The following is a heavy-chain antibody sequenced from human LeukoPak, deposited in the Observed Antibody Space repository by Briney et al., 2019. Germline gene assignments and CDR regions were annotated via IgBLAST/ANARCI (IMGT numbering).Heavy chain of an antibody. J-gene: IGHJ4*02. D-gene: IGHD3-22*01. V-gene: IGHV3-21*01. CDR2: ISSSSSYI. Sequence: PGGSLRLSCAASGFTFSSYSMKWVRQAPGKGLEWVSSISSSSSYIYYADSVKGRFTITRDNAKNSLYLQMNSLRVEDTAVYYCARVGSSGFLGDYWAQGTLVTVSS. CDR1: GFTFSSYS. CDR3: ARVGSSGFLGDY.